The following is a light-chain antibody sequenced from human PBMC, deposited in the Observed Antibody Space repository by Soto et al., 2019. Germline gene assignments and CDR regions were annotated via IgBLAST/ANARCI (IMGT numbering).Light chain of an antibody. J-gene: IGKJ4*01. CDR2: GAS. CDR3: QQYGSSPLT. V-gene: IGKV3-20*01. Sequence: EIVMTQSPCTLSLSPGDRATISCKASQSVSSNYLGWYQQKPGQAPRLLIYGASNRATGIPDRFSGSGSGTDFTLTISSLQPEDFAMYYCQQYGSSPLTFGGGTKVEIK. CDR1: QSVSSNY.